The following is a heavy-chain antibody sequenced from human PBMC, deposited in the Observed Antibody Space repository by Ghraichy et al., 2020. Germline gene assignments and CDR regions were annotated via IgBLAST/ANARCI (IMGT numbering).Heavy chain of an antibody. CDR2: IWYDGSNK. CDR3: ARVSFGVVIILYYYYMDV. CDR1: GFTFSSYG. D-gene: IGHD3-3*01. V-gene: IGHV3-33*01. Sequence: SCAASGFTFSSYGMHWVRQAPGKGLEWVAVIWYDGSNKYYADSVKGRFTISRDNSKNTLYLQMNSLRAEDTAVYYCARVSFGVVIILYYYYMDVWGKGTTVTVSS. J-gene: IGHJ6*03.